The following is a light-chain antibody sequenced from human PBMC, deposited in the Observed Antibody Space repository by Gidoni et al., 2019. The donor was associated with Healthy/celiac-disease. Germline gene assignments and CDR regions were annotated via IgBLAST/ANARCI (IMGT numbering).Light chain of an antibody. J-gene: IGLJ2*01. CDR3: QTWCTGIVV. CDR2: RNSDGSH. CDR1: SGHRSYA. V-gene: IGLV4-69*01. Sequence: QLVLPQPPSASASLAASVKLNCTLSSGHRSYAIALHQQQPEKGPRYVMKRNSDGSHSKGDGIPDRCSGSSAGAERYLTSSSRKSEDEADYYCQTWCTGIVVFGGGTKLTVL.